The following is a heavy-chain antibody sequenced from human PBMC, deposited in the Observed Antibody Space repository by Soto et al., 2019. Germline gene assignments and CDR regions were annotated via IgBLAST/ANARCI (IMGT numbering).Heavy chain of an antibody. D-gene: IGHD3-3*01. J-gene: IGHJ6*02. CDR2: INSDGSST. V-gene: IGHV3-74*01. CDR1: GFTFSSYW. CDR3: ARDPELRFLEWLPSYYYYGMDV. Sequence: GGSLRLSCAASGFTFSSYWMHWVRQAPGKGLVWVSRINSDGSSTSYADSVKGRFTISRDNAKNTLYLQMNSLRAEDTAVYYCARDPELRFLEWLPSYYYYGMDVWGQGTTVTVSS.